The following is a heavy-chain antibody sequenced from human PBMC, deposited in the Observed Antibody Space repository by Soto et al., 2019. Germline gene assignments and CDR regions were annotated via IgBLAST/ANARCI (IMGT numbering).Heavy chain of an antibody. J-gene: IGHJ6*02. Sequence: SETLSLTCAVYGGSFSGYYWSWIRQPPGKGLEWIGEINHSGSTNYNPSLKSRVTISVDTSKNQFSLKLSSVTAADTAVYYCARGRGYCSSTSCYRRYYYYGMDVWGQGTTVTVSS. V-gene: IGHV4-34*01. CDR1: GGSFSGYY. CDR2: INHSGST. D-gene: IGHD2-2*01. CDR3: ARGRGYCSSTSCYRRYYYYGMDV.